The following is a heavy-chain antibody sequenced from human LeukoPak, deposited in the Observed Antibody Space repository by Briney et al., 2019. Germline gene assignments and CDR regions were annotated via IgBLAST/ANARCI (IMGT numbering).Heavy chain of an antibody. Sequence: SETLSLTCTVSGGSISSSNYYWSWIRQPPGKGLEWIGYISYSGSTNYNPSLKSRITISLDTSKNQFALKLSSVTAADTAVYYCARSIIGTRSKFDYWGQGTLVTVSS. J-gene: IGHJ4*02. V-gene: IGHV4-61*05. CDR1: GGSISSSNYY. CDR3: ARSIIGTRSKFDY. D-gene: IGHD1/OR15-1a*01. CDR2: ISYSGST.